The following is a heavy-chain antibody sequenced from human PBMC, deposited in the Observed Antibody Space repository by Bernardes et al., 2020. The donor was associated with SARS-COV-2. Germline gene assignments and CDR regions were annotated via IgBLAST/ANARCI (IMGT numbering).Heavy chain of an antibody. CDR3: ARVSGYSSYYQYYGMDV. J-gene: IGHJ6*02. Sequence: SETLSLTCTVSGESISSYYWSWIRQPPGKGLEWIGYIYYSGSTNYNPSLKSRVTISVDTSKNQFSLKLSSVTAADTAVYYCARVSGYSSYYQYYGMDVWGQGTTVTVSS. D-gene: IGHD5-12*01. V-gene: IGHV4-59*01. CDR2: IYYSGST. CDR1: GESISSYY.